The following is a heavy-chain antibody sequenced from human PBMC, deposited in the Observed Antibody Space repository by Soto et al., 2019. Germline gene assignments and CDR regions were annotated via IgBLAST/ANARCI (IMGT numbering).Heavy chain of an antibody. D-gene: IGHD5-18*01. CDR1: CTSVSNYY. J-gene: IGHJ4*02. CDR3: ARGGIQLSYAFDY. CDR2: IYTSGST. Sequence: SETLSLTCSVSCTSVSNYYWSWIRQPAGKGLEHIGRIYTSGSTSYNPSLKSRVTMSMDTSQTQIYLNLTSVTAADTAVYYCARGGIQLSYAFDYWGQGIQVTV. V-gene: IGHV4-4*07.